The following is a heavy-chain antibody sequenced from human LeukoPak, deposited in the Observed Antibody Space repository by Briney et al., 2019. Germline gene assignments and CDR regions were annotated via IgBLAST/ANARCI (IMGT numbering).Heavy chain of an antibody. J-gene: IGHJ4*02. CDR1: GGSISSSSYS. CDR2: VYYSGST. CDR3: ARLANYVPVY. D-gene: IGHD1-7*01. Sequence: SETLSLTCTVSGGSISSSSYSWGWIRQPPGKGLEWIGSVYYSGSTYYNPSLKSRLTISLETSKKHFSLKLSSVTSADTAVYYCARLANYVPVYWGQGSLVTVSS. V-gene: IGHV4-39*02.